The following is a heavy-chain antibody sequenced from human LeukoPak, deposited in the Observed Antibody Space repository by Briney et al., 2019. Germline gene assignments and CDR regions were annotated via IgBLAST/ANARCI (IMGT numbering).Heavy chain of an antibody. J-gene: IGHJ1*01. Sequence: GGSLRLSCAASGFSVNTNHMHWVRQAPGKGLEWVSTFYNGGSIYYLDSVKGRFTISRDSFKNTLYLQMNSLRVEDTAFYYCATSVVGLSYDEHFQHWGQGTLVTVSS. D-gene: IGHD2-15*01. CDR2: FYNGGSI. V-gene: IGHV3-53*01. CDR3: ATSVVGLSYDEHFQH. CDR1: GFSVNTNH.